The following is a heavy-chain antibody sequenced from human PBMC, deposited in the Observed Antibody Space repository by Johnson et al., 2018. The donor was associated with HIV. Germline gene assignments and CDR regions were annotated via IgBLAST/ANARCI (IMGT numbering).Heavy chain of an antibody. Sequence: QVQLVESGGGVVQPGRSLRLSCAASGFTFSSYWMSWVRQAPGKGLEWVAVTSYDGSNKYYADSVKGRFTISRDNSKNTLYLQMNSLRAEDTAVYYCARDLRIYDAFDIWGQGTMVTVSS. CDR2: TSYDGSNK. J-gene: IGHJ3*02. D-gene: IGHD3-10*01. V-gene: IGHV3-30*19. CDR3: ARDLRIYDAFDI. CDR1: GFTFSSYW.